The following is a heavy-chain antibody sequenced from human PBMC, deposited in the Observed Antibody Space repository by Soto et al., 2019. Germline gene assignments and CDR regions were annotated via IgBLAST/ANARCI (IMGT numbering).Heavy chain of an antibody. CDR1: GFTFSSYG. CDR2: IWYDGSNK. V-gene: IGHV3-33*01. CDR3: ARDRDYDSSGYCDY. J-gene: IGHJ4*02. Sequence: PGGSLRLSCAASGFTFSSYGMHWVRQAPGKGLEWVAVIWYDGSNKYYADSVKGRFTISRDNSKNTLYLQMNSLRAEDTAVYYCARDRDYDSSGYCDYWGQGTLVTVSS. D-gene: IGHD3-22*01.